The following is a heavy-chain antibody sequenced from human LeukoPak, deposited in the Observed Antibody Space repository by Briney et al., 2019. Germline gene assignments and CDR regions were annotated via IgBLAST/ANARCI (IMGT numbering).Heavy chain of an antibody. D-gene: IGHD2-8*01. CDR3: ARLMLWFDP. CDR2: IYYSGST. J-gene: IGHJ5*02. CDR1: GGSISSSSYY. V-gene: IGHV4-39*01. Sequence: PSETLSLXCTVSGGSISSSSYYWGWIRQPPGKGLEWIGSIYYSGSTYYNPSLKSRVTISVDTSKNQFSLKLSSVTAADTAVYYCARLMLWFDPWGQGTLVTVSS.